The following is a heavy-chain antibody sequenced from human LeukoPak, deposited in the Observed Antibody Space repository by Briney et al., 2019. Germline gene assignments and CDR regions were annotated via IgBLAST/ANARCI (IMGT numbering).Heavy chain of an antibody. J-gene: IGHJ3*02. V-gene: IGHV4-59*01. CDR1: GGSISSYY. CDR2: IYYSGGT. CDR3: ARKSSTGDGDDSDAFDI. Sequence: SETLSLTCTVSGGSISSYYWSWIRQPPGKGLEWMGYIYYSGGTNYNPSLKSRVTISVDTSKNQVSLKLSSVTAADTAVYYCARKSSTGDGDDSDAFDIWGQGTMVTVSS. D-gene: IGHD7-27*01.